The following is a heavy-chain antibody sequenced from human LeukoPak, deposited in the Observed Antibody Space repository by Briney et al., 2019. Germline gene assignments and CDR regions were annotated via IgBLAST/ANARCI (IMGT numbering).Heavy chain of an antibody. Sequence: GASVKVSCKASGYTFTIYGISWVRQAPGQGLEWMGWISAYNGNTNYAQKLQGRVTMTTDTSTSTAYMELRSLRSDDTAVYYCARDRIVGALGWLDPWGQGTLVTVSS. CDR1: GYTFTIYG. J-gene: IGHJ5*02. V-gene: IGHV1-18*01. D-gene: IGHD1-26*01. CDR2: ISAYNGNT. CDR3: ARDRIVGALGWLDP.